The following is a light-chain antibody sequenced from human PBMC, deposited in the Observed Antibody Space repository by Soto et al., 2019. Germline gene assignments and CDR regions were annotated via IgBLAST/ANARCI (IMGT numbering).Light chain of an antibody. V-gene: IGKV3D-15*01. CDR1: QSVSRN. J-gene: IGKJ5*01. Sequence: IVLTQSPCTLCFAPGESTTLSSRASQSVSRNYIAWYLLKPGQTPRLLIHGASSRATGIPDRFSGSGSGTELTLTISSLQSDDFAVYHCQQYNNWPPTCGHGTRLEI. CDR2: GAS. CDR3: QQYNNWPPT.